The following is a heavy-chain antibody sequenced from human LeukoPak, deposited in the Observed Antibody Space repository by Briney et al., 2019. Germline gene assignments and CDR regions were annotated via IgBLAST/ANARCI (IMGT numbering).Heavy chain of an antibody. D-gene: IGHD6-13*01. CDR3: AKSSRKAFDI. CDR2: IYSSGST. J-gene: IGHJ3*02. V-gene: IGHV4-59*02. Sequence: PSETLSLTCSVSGGSVNSYYWSWIRQPPGKGLEWIGYIYSSGSTNYNPSLKSRVTISVDTSRNQFFLNLRSVTAADTAVYYCAKSSRKAFDIWGQGTMVTVSS. CDR1: GGSVNSYY.